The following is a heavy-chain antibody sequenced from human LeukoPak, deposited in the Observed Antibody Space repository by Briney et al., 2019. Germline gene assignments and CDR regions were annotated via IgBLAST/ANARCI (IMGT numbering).Heavy chain of an antibody. D-gene: IGHD6-19*01. J-gene: IGHJ4*02. Sequence: GGSLRLSCAASGFTFNTYPMSWVRQAPGKGLEWVSVIGGSSGDTYYADSVKGRFTISRDNSKNTLYLQMNSLRAEDTAVYYCATSSGWYPKYFDYWGQGTLVTVSS. CDR2: IGGSSGDT. CDR3: ATSSGWYPKYFDY. V-gene: IGHV3-23*01. CDR1: GFTFNTYP.